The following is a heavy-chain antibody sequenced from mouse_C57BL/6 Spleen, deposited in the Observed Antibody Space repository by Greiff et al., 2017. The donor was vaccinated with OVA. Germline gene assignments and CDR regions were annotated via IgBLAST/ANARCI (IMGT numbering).Heavy chain of an antibody. CDR2: FHPYNDDT. D-gene: IGHD2-3*01. CDR1: GYTFTTYP. Sequence: VNVVESGAELVKPGASVKMSCKASGYTFTTYPIEWMKQNHGKSLEWIGNFHPYNDDTKYNEKFKGKATLTVEKSSSTVYLELSRLTSDDSAVYYCARGGIYDGYYDYWGQGTSVTVSS. J-gene: IGHJ4*01. V-gene: IGHV1-47*01. CDR3: ARGGIYDGYYDY.